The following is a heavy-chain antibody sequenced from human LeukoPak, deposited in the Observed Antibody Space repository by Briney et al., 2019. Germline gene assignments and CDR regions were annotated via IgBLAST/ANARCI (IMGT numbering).Heavy chain of an antibody. CDR2: IYHSGST. J-gene: IGHJ3*02. CDR3: ARGDYDYVWGSYRSNAFDI. D-gene: IGHD3-16*02. V-gene: IGHV4-30-2*01. Sequence: SETLSLTCAVSGGSISSGGYSWSWIRQPPGKGLEWIGYIYHSGSTCYNPSLKSRVTISVDRSKNQFSLKLSSVTAADTAVYYCARGDYDYVWGSYRSNAFDIWGQGTMVTVSS. CDR1: GGSISSGGYS.